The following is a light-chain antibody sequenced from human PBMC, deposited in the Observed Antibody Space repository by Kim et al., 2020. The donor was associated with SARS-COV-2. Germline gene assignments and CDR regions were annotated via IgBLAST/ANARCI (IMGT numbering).Light chain of an antibody. Sequence: DIQMTQSPSSLSASVGDRVTITCQASQDISNYLNWYQQKPGKAPKVLIYGASKLETGVPSRFSGSGSGTDFTLTISSLQPEDIATYYCQQYDSFLFTFGGGTKVDI. J-gene: IGKJ4*01. CDR3: QQYDSFLFT. V-gene: IGKV1-33*01. CDR2: GAS. CDR1: QDISNY.